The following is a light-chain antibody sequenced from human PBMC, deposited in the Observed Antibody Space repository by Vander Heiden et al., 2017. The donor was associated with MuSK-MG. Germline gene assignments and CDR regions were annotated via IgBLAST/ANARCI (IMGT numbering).Light chain of an antibody. CDR1: QSISSF. CDR3: QQSESTPWT. CDR2: PAS. V-gene: IGKV1-39*01. Sequence: DIQMTQSPSSLSPSVGDRVTIPCRPSQSISSFLNWYQQKPGKAPKLLFSPASILQRGVPAWVGGSGSGTAFTLTIISLQPEVFATYDCQQSESTPWTFGEGTKVEIK. J-gene: IGKJ1*01.